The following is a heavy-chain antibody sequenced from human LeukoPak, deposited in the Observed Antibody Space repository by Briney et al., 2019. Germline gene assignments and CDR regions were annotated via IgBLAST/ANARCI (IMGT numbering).Heavy chain of an antibody. D-gene: IGHD2-8*02. CDR2: IIPILGIA. CDR3: ARSGPRAVYYYYYMDV. V-gene: IGHV1-69*04. CDR1: GGTFSSYA. Sequence: SVKVSCKASGGTFSSYAISLVRQAPGQGLEWMGRIIPILGIANYAQKFQGRVTITADKSTSTAYMELSSLRSEDTAVYYCARSGPRAVYYYYYMDVWGKGTTVTVSS. J-gene: IGHJ6*03.